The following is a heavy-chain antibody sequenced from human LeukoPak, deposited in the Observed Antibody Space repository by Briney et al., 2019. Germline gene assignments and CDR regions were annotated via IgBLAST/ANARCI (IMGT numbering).Heavy chain of an antibody. CDR1: GVSISSYY. CDR3: ARDRRVGAEGIDP. V-gene: IGHV4-38-2*02. J-gene: IGHJ5*02. Sequence: SETLSLACTVSGVSISSYYWGWIRQPPGKGLEWIGSIYHSGSTYYNPSLKSRVTISVDTSKNQFSLKLSSVTAADTAVYYCARDRRVGAEGIDPWGQGTLVTVSS. D-gene: IGHD1-26*01. CDR2: IYHSGST.